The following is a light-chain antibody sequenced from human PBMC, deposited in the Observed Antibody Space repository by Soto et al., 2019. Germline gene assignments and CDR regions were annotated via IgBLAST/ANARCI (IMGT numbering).Light chain of an antibody. CDR3: QSYDSSLSGYV. CDR2: YVD. Sequence: ALTQPASVSGSPGQSITISCTGTSRDVGAYDYVSWYLQYPDKAPQLLIYYVDHRPSGVSSRFSGSKSGTSVSLAITGLQAEDEADYYCQSYDSSLSGYVFGTGTKVTVL. V-gene: IGLV2-14*03. CDR1: SRDVGAYDY. J-gene: IGLJ1*01.